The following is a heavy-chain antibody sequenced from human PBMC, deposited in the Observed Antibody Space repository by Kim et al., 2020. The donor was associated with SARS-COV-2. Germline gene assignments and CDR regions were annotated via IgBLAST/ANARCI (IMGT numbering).Heavy chain of an antibody. V-gene: IGHV4-34*01. CDR3: ASGTDGLGVILLVVWTYY. CDR1: GGSFSGYY. CDR2: INYSRST. Sequence: SETLSLTCAVYGGSFSGYYWSWIRQPPGKGLEWIGEINYSRSTNYNPSLKSRVTISVDTSKNQFSLKLSSVTAADTAVYYCASGTDGLGVILLVVWTYY. D-gene: IGHD2-8*02. J-gene: IGHJ6*01.